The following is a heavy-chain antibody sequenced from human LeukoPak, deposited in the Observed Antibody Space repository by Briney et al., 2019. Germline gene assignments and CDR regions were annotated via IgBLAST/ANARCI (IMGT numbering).Heavy chain of an antibody. CDR3: AKGSSSSRPYYFDC. CDR2: ITDGGDDT. Sequence: GGSLRLSCTASGFTFSTYAMSWVRQAPGKGLEWFSAITDGGDDTYYADSVKGRFTISRDNSKNTLYLQMNSLRVEDTAVYYCAKGSSSSRPYYFDCWGQGALVTVSS. D-gene: IGHD6-6*01. V-gene: IGHV3-23*01. CDR1: GFTFSTYA. J-gene: IGHJ4*02.